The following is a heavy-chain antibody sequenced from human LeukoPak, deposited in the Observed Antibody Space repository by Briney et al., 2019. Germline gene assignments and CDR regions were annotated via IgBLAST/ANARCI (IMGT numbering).Heavy chain of an antibody. J-gene: IGHJ4*02. CDR2: IYTSGST. CDR3: AREGMITFGGVKVFDY. CDR1: GGSISSYY. V-gene: IGHV4-4*07. D-gene: IGHD3-16*01. Sequence: SEILSLTCTVSGGSISSYYWSWIRQPAGKGLEWIGRIYTSGSTNYNPSLKSRVTMSVDTSKNQFSLKLSSVTAADTAVYYCAREGMITFGGVKVFDYWGQGTLVTVSS.